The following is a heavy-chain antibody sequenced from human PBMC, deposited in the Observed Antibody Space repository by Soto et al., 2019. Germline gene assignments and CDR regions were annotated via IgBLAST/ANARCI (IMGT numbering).Heavy chain of an antibody. D-gene: IGHD1-26*01. V-gene: IGHV3-33*01. CDR3: ARESGSYHFDY. CDR2: IWYDGSNK. CDR1: GFTFSSYG. Sequence: PGGSLRLSCAASGFTFSSYGMHWVRQAPGKGLEWVAVIWYDGSNKYYVDSVKGRFTISRDNSKNTLYLQMNSLTVEDTAVYYCARESGSYHFDYWGQGTPVTVS. J-gene: IGHJ4*02.